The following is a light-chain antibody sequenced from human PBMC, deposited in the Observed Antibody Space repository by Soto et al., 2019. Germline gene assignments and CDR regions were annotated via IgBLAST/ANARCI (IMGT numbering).Light chain of an antibody. CDR2: DAS. CDR3: QHYNSFPFT. Sequence: DIQMTQSPSTLSAFVGDRVTITCRASESISSWLAWYQQKPGKAPNLLIYDASSLESGVPSRFSGSGSGTEISLTISSLQPDDFATYYCQHYNSFPFTFGQGTKLEIK. V-gene: IGKV1-5*01. CDR1: ESISSW. J-gene: IGKJ2*01.